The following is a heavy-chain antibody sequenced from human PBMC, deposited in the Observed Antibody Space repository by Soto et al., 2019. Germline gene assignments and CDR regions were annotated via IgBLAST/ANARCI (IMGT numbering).Heavy chain of an antibody. J-gene: IGHJ4*02. D-gene: IGHD1-26*01. CDR1: GFPFSSHW. CDR3: ARVVGATNTLHN. Sequence: EVQLVESGGGLVQPGGSLRLSCVDSGFPFSSHWMSWVRQAPGKGLEWVANIKQDGSEEHYVDSVKGRFTVSRDNARNSLHLQMNSLRAEDTAVYYCARVVGATNTLHNWGQGTLVTVSS. V-gene: IGHV3-7*01. CDR2: IKQDGSEE.